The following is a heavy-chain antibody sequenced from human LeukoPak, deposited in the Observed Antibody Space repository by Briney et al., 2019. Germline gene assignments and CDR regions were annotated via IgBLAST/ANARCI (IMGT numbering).Heavy chain of an antibody. CDR3: ARTGSSVYSPYDY. J-gene: IGHJ4*02. CDR2: ISPYNGNT. Sequence: VASVKVSCKASGYTFPNYGINWVRQAPGQGLEWMGWISPYNGNTNYAQKLQGRVTMTTDTSTSTAYVELRSLRSDDTAVYYCARTGSSVYSPYDYWGQGTLVTVSS. D-gene: IGHD3-22*01. V-gene: IGHV1-18*04. CDR1: GYTFPNYG.